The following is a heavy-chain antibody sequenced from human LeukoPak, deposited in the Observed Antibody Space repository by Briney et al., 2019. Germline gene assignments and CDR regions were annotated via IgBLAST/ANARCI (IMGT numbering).Heavy chain of an antibody. V-gene: IGHV1-2*02. J-gene: IGHJ4*02. Sequence: GASVKVSCKASGYTFTGYYMHWVRQAPGQGLEWMGWINPNSGGTNYAQKFQGRVTMTRDTSISTAYMELSRLRSDDTAVYYCATSTQGFLEWLQDWGQGTLVTVSS. CDR2: INPNSGGT. D-gene: IGHD3-3*01. CDR1: GYTFTGYY. CDR3: ATSTQGFLEWLQD.